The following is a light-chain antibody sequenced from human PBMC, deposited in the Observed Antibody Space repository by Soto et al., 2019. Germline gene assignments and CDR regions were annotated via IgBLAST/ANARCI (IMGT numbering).Light chain of an antibody. J-gene: IGKJ2*01. CDR1: QSISSY. CDR3: QQTFSKFLYT. CDR2: AAS. Sequence: DIQMTQSPSPLSASVGDRITITCRASQSISSYLNWYQQKPGKAPKLLIYAASSLQSGVPSRFSGSGSETDFTLTISSLQPEDFATYYCQQTFSKFLYTFGQGTKLEIK. V-gene: IGKV1-39*01.